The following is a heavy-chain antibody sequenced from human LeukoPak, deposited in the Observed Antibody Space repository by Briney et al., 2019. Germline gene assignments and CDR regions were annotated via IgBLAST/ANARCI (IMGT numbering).Heavy chain of an antibody. D-gene: IGHD5-18*01. V-gene: IGHV3-74*01. CDR1: GFTISSYW. Sequence: GGSLRLSCVASGFTISSYWMHWVRQAPGKGLVWVSRINSDASSTSYADSVKGRFTISRDNAKNTLYLQMNSLRAEDTAVYYCAREDTAMTDAFDIWGQGTMVTVSS. CDR2: INSDASST. CDR3: AREDTAMTDAFDI. J-gene: IGHJ3*02.